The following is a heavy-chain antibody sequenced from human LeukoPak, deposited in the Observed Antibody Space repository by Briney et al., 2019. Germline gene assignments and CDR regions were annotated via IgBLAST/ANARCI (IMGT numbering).Heavy chain of an antibody. CDR1: GGSFSSYA. J-gene: IGHJ4*02. D-gene: IGHD3-9*01. Sequence: GSSVKVSCKASGGSFSSYAISWVRQAPGQGLEWMGRIIPILGIANYAQKFQGRVTITADKSTSSAYMELSSLRSEDTAVYYCARESRDILTGYSLWDWGQGTLVTVSS. CDR3: ARESRDILTGYSLWD. V-gene: IGHV1-69*04. CDR2: IIPILGIA.